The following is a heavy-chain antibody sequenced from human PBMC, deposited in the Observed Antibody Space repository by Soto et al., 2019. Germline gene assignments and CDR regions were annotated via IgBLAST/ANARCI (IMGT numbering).Heavy chain of an antibody. CDR2: IQSDGSKQ. CDR1: GFTFYKYG. V-gene: IGHV3-33*01. CDR3: ARASCPRPSCLDY. J-gene: IGHJ4*02. D-gene: IGHD2-2*01. Sequence: QVQLAESGGAVVQPGKSLRLSCAASGFTFYKYGMHWVRQAPGKGLEWVAAIQSDGSKQYYGDSVKGRFTISRDDSKNTVYLHMNSLRDEDTAVFYCARASCPRPSCLDYWGQGTLVIVSS.